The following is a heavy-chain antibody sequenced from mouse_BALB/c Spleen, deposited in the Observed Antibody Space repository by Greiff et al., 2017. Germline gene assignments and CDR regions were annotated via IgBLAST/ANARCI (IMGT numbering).Heavy chain of an antibody. CDR3: ARHRGYDGFAY. D-gene: IGHD2-2*01. Sequence: EVKLVESGGDLVKPGGSLKLSCAASGFTFSSYGMSWVRQTPDKRLEWVATISSGGSYTYYPDSVKGRFTISRDNAKNTLYLQMSSLKSEDTAMYYCARHRGYDGFAYWGQGTLVTVSA. V-gene: IGHV5-6*01. J-gene: IGHJ3*01. CDR2: ISSGGSYT. CDR1: GFTFSSYG.